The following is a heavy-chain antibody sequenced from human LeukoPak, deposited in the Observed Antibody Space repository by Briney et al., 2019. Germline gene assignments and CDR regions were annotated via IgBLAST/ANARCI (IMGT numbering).Heavy chain of an antibody. V-gene: IGHV4-59*01. Sequence: SETLSLTCTDSGGSISIFYWSWIRQPPGKGLEWIGYIYYSGSTNYNPSLKSRVTISVDTSKNQFSLKLSSVTAADTAVYYCARSPDYYHSSGYYYWGQGTLVTVSS. CDR3: ARSPDYYHSSGYYY. CDR1: GGSISIFY. D-gene: IGHD3-22*01. J-gene: IGHJ4*02. CDR2: IYYSGST.